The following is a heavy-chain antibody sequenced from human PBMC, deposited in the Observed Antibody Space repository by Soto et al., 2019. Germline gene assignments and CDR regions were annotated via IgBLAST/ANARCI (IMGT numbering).Heavy chain of an antibody. CDR2: VRSKSDGGTT. CDR3: TTEPPGGSNFDY. Sequence: GSLLLACTASGFTFSHAWMSWVRQAPGKGLEWVGRVRSKSDGGTTDYAAPVKGRFTISRDDSKNTLYLQMNSLKTEDTAVYYCTTEPPGGSNFDYWGQGTPVTVYS. V-gene: IGHV3-15*01. D-gene: IGHD2-15*01. CDR1: GFTFSHAW. J-gene: IGHJ4*02.